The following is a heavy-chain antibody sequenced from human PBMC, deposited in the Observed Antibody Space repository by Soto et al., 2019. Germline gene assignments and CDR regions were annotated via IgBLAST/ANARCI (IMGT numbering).Heavy chain of an antibody. CDR1: GFTFSSYA. CDR2: ISYDGSNK. V-gene: IGHV3-30-3*01. J-gene: IGHJ4*02. Sequence: QVQLVESGGGVVQPGRSLRLSCAASGFTFSSYAMHWVRQAPGKGLEWVAVISYDGSNKYYADSVKGRFTISRDNSKNTLYLQMNSLRAEDTAVYYCARALGSVTDYWGQGTLVTVSS. CDR3: ARALGSVTDY.